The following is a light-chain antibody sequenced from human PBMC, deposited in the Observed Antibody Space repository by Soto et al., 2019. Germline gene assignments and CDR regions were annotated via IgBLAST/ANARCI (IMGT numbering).Light chain of an antibody. V-gene: IGKV1-5*03. CDR1: QSISSN. Sequence: DIQMTQSPSTLSASVGGRVTITCRASQSISSNLAWYQQKPGKAPNLLIYKASSLESGVPSRFSGSGSGTEFTLTISSLQPDDFATYYCQQYDTYPWTFGQGTKVDIK. J-gene: IGKJ1*01. CDR2: KAS. CDR3: QQYDTYPWT.